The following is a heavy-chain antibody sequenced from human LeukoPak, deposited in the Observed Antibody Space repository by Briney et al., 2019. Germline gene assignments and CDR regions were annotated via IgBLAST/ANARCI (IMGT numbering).Heavy chain of an antibody. Sequence: GGSRSLSCVASGFTFRSYAMNWVRQAPGKGLEWVSTLSGGGGGTYYADSVKGRFTISRDNSKSTLYLQMKSLRAEDTAVYFCAKSDAYDTTYYFDCWGQGTLVTVSS. CDR3: AKSDAYDTTYYFDC. CDR1: GFTFRSYA. V-gene: IGHV3-23*01. D-gene: IGHD3-22*01. CDR2: LSGGGGGT. J-gene: IGHJ4*02.